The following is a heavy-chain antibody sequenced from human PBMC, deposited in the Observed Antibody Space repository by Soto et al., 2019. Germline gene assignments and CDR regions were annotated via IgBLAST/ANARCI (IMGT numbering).Heavy chain of an antibody. D-gene: IGHD2-2*01. V-gene: IGHV1-3*01. CDR3: ARCGSSTSCYYNWFDP. J-gene: IGHJ5*02. CDR2: INAGNGNT. CDR1: GYTFTSYA. Sequence: QVQLVQSGAEVKKPGASVKVSCKASGYTFTSYAMHWVRQAPGQRLEWMGWINAGNGNTKYSQKFQGRVTITRDTSASTAYMELSSLRSEDTAVYYCARCGSSTSCYYNWFDPWGQGTLVTVSS.